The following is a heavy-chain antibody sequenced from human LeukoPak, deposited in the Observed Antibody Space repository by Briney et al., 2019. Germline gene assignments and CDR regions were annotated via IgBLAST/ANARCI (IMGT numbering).Heavy chain of an antibody. Sequence: GGSLRLSCAASGFTFSSYAMSWVRQAPGKGLEWVSAISGSGGSTYYADSVKGRFTISRDNSKNTLYLQMNSLRAEDTAVYYCAKTPGYYDSSGYYYIYWYFDLWGRGTLVTVS. CDR3: AKTPGYYDSSGYYYIYWYFDL. V-gene: IGHV3-23*01. J-gene: IGHJ2*01. D-gene: IGHD3-22*01. CDR2: ISGSGGST. CDR1: GFTFSSYA.